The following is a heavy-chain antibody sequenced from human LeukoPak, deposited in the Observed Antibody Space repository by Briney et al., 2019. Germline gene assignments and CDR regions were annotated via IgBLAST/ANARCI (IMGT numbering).Heavy chain of an antibody. D-gene: IGHD6-13*01. Sequence: SETLSLTCSVSGGSINSRMYYWSWIRQPPGKGLEWIGEINHSGSTNYNPSLKSRVTISVDTSKNQFSLKLSSVTAADTAVYYCARDVVAAVGTFDYWGQGTLVTVSS. CDR3: ARDVVAAVGTFDY. CDR2: INHSGST. CDR1: GGSINSRMYY. V-gene: IGHV4-39*07. J-gene: IGHJ4*02.